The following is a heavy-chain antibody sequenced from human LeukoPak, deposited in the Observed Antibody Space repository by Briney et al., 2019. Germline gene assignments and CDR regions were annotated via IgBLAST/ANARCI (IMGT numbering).Heavy chain of an antibody. CDR2: IYPDDSDT. V-gene: IGHV5-51*01. Sequence: GASLQISCKGSGYTFSSYWIGWVRQLPGKGLEWMGIIYPDDSDTRYSPAFEAQITISADKSISTASLQWSSLKASDTAMYYCARLAYCSNDVCYSNYYYSMDVWGKGTTVTVSS. J-gene: IGHJ6*03. CDR3: ARLAYCSNDVCYSNYYYSMDV. CDR1: GYTFSSYW. D-gene: IGHD2-8*01.